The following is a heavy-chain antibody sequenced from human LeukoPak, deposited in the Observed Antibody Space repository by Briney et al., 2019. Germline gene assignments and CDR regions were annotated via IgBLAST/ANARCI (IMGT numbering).Heavy chain of an antibody. CDR1: GYSFTSYW. Sequence: GESLKISCKGSGYSFTSYWIGWVRQMPGKGLEWMGIIYPGDSDTRYSPSFQGQVTISANKSISTAYLQWSSLKASDTAIYYCARPLGYSTSWYNHWGQGTLVIVSS. CDR2: IYPGDSDT. V-gene: IGHV5-51*01. D-gene: IGHD5-12*01. J-gene: IGHJ5*02. CDR3: ARPLGYSTSWYNH.